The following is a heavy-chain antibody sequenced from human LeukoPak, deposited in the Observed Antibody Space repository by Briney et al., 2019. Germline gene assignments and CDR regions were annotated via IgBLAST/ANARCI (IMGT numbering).Heavy chain of an antibody. CDR1: GGSISSSSYY. CDR3: ARDPYYDSSGYVLFDY. CDR2: IYYSGST. Sequence: PSETLSLTCTVSGGSISSSSYYWGWIRQSPGKGLEWIGSIYYSGSTYYNPSLKSRVTISVDTSKNQFSLKLSSVTAADTAVYYCARDPYYDSSGYVLFDYWGQGTLVTVSS. J-gene: IGHJ4*02. V-gene: IGHV4-39*07. D-gene: IGHD3-22*01.